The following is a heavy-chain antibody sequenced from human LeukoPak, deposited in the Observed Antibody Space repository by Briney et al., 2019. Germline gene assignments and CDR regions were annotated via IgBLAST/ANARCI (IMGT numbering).Heavy chain of an antibody. J-gene: IGHJ4*02. Sequence: ASVKVSCKASGYIFTTFSIHWVRQAPGQGLEWMGWIDTNTGSPTYAQGLTGRFVFSSDTSVSTAFLQINSLKAEDTALYYCVRGIVTTGYFNYWGQGTLVTVSS. CDR2: IDTNTGSP. V-gene: IGHV7-4-1*02. D-gene: IGHD3-9*01. CDR3: VRGIVTTGYFNY. CDR1: GYIFTTFS.